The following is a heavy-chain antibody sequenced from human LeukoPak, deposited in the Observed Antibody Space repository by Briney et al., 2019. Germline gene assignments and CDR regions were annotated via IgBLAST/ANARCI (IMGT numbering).Heavy chain of an antibody. J-gene: IGHJ4*02. CDR3: ARGVPTYYYGSGSYLGNDY. V-gene: IGHV4-34*01. CDR2: INHSGST. Sequence: SETLSLTCAVYGGSFSGYYWSWIRQPPGKGLEWSGEINHSGSTNYNPSLKSRVTISVDTSKNQFSLKLSSVTAADTAMYYCARGVPTYYYGSGSYLGNDYWGQGTLVTVSS. CDR1: GGSFSGYY. D-gene: IGHD3-10*01.